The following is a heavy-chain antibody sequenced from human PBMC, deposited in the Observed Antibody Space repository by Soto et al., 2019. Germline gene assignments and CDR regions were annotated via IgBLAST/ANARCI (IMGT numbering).Heavy chain of an antibody. CDR2: INGGNGNT. D-gene: IGHD3-22*01. CDR1: GYSFTNYA. CDR3: ARDRYYHDGSGLYWYFDL. Sequence: QVQLVQSGAEVKKPGASVKVSCKASGYSFTNYAMHWVRQAPGQGLEWMGWINGGNGNTKYSEKFQGGVTITRDTSASTAYMELSSLRSEDTAVYYCARDRYYHDGSGLYWYFDLWGRGTLVTVSS. J-gene: IGHJ2*01. V-gene: IGHV1-3*01.